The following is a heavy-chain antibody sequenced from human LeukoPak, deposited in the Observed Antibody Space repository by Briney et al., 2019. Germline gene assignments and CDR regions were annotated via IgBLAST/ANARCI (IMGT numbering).Heavy chain of an antibody. CDR3: ARGDWNPIYYYYYYYMDV. D-gene: IGHD1-1*01. CDR2: INPNSGGT. V-gene: IGHV1-2*02. CDR1: GYTFTGYY. Sequence: ASVKVSCKASGYTFTGYYMHWVRQAPGQGLEWMGWINPNSGGTNYAQKFQGRVTMTRDASISTAYMELSRLRSDDTAVYYCARGDWNPIYYYYYYYMDVWGKGTTVTVSS. J-gene: IGHJ6*03.